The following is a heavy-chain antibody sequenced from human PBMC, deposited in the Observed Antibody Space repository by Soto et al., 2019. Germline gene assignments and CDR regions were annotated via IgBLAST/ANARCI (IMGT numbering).Heavy chain of an antibody. D-gene: IGHD4-17*01. Sequence: QVQLVQSGAEVKKPGDSVKVSCKASGYTFTSYGISWVRQAPGQGLEWMGWISAYNGNTNYAQKLQGRVTMTTDTSTSTAYMELRSLRSDDTAAYYCARIGSYGDYLYYYYGMDVWGQVTTVTVSS. CDR3: ARIGSYGDYLYYYYGMDV. J-gene: IGHJ6*02. CDR1: GYTFTSYG. CDR2: ISAYNGNT. V-gene: IGHV1-18*04.